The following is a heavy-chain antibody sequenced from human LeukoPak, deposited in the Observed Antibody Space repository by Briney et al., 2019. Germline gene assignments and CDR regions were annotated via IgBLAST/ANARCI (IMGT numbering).Heavy chain of an antibody. J-gene: IGHJ6*04. V-gene: IGHV4-34*01. CDR1: GGSFSGYY. Sequence: SETLSLTCAVYGGSFSGYYWSWIRQPPGKGLEWIGEINHSGSTNYNPSLKSRVTISVDTSKTQFSLKLSSVTAADTAVYYCARDKSAAGFWSGYYTGMDVWGKGTTVTVSS. D-gene: IGHD3-3*01. CDR3: ARDKSAAGFWSGYYTGMDV. CDR2: INHSGST.